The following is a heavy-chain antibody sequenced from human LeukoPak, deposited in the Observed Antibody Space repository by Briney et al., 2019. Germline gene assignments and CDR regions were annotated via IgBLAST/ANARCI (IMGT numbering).Heavy chain of an antibody. CDR1: GFTFRNYA. Sequence: LPGGSLRLSCAASGFTFRNYAMHWVRRAPGKGLGWVALISYDGGNKCYADSVKGRFTISRDNSKNTLYLQMNSLRPEDTAVFYCARDPRNYHDSSGSGNWYFDLWGRGTLVTVSS. V-gene: IGHV3-30*04. D-gene: IGHD3-22*01. J-gene: IGHJ2*01. CDR3: ARDPRNYHDSSGSGNWYFDL. CDR2: ISYDGGNK.